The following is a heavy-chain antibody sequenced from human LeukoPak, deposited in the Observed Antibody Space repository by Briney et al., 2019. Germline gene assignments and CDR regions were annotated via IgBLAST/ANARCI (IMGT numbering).Heavy chain of an antibody. D-gene: IGHD3-10*01. J-gene: IGHJ5*02. CDR1: GGSISSYY. Sequence: TSETLSLTCTVSGGSISSYYWSWIRQPPGKGLEWIGYIYYSGSTNYNPSLKSRVTISVDTSKNQFSLKLSSVTAADTAVYYCARAPYGSGSYYIPWGQGTLVTVSS. V-gene: IGHV4-59*01. CDR2: IYYSGST. CDR3: ARAPYGSGSYYIP.